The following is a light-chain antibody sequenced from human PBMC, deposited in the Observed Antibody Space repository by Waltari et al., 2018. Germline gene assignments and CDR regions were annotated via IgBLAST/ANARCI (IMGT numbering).Light chain of an antibody. CDR2: GVD. CDR1: SRDVGGYNC. J-gene: IGLJ3*02. V-gene: IGLV2-8*01. CDR3: SSYASTRKV. Sequence: QSALTQPPSASGSPGQSVTISCTGSSRDVGGYNCVSWYQQHPGKASKLMIYGVDKRPAGVPARFSGSKSGNTASLTVSGLQAEDESDYFCSSYASTRKVFGGGTKLTVL.